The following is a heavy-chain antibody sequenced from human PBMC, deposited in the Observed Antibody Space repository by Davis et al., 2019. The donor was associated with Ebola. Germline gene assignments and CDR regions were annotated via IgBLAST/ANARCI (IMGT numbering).Heavy chain of an antibody. CDR3: ARHGTGTIADYYYYYMDV. V-gene: IGHV5-10-1*01. Sequence: GESLKISCKGSGYSFTSYWIGWVRQMPGKGLEWMGRIDPSDSYTNYSPSFQGHVTISADKSISTAYLQWSSLKASDTAMYYWARHGTGTIADYYYYYMDVWGKGTTVTVSS. CDR2: IDPSDSYT. CDR1: GYSFTSYW. D-gene: IGHD1-1*01. J-gene: IGHJ6*03.